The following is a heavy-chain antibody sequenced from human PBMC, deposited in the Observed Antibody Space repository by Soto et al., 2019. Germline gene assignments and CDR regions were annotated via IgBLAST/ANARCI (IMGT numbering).Heavy chain of an antibody. CDR1: GSILEDYG. J-gene: IGHJ4*02. CDR3: ARDMGENYEFDY. CDR2: INWNGGST. D-gene: IGHD3-22*01. V-gene: IGHV3-20*04. Sequence: GGPLRPPGAPSGSILEDYGMSWVRQAPGKGLEWVSGINWNGGSTGYADSVKGRFTISRDNAKNSLYLQMNSLRAEDTALYYCARDMGENYEFDYWGQGT.